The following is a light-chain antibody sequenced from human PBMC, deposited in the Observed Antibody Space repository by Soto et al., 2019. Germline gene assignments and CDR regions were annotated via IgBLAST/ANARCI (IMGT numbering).Light chain of an antibody. CDR2: EAS. J-gene: IGKJ2*01. Sequence: DIQMTQSPSTLSASVGDRVTIVCRASQSIGRWLAWYQQTPGKAPKLLIYEASNLESGVPSRFSGSGSGTEFTLTVSRLQPDDFATYYCQQYNSYSRTFGQGTKLEIK. V-gene: IGKV1-5*03. CDR1: QSIGRW. CDR3: QQYNSYSRT.